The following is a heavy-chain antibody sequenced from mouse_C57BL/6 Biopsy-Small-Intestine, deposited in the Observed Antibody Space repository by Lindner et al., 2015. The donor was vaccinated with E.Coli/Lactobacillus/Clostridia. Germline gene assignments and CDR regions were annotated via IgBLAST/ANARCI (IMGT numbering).Heavy chain of an antibody. CDR1: GYSFTGYN. Sequence: VQLQESGAELVKPGASVKISCKASGYSFTGYNMNWVKQSEGKSLEWIGNINPYYGSTSNNQKFKGKATLTVDKSSSTAYMQLDSLTSEDSAVYYCARGGDSFAYWGQGTLVTVSA. CDR3: ARGGDSFAY. J-gene: IGHJ3*01. D-gene: IGHD2-13*01. V-gene: IGHV1-39*01. CDR2: INPYYGST.